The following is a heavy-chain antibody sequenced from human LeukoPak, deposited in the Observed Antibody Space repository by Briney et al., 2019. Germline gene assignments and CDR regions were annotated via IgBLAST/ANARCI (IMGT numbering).Heavy chain of an antibody. CDR2: IYPGDSDT. J-gene: IGHJ6*02. D-gene: IGHD3-22*01. Sequence: GESLKISCKGSGYSFTSYWIGWVRQMPGKGLEWMGIIYPGDSDTRYSPSFQGQVTISADKSISTAYLQWSSLKASDTAMYYCARSADSSGYYYVGSYYYYSMDVWGQGTTVTVSS. CDR3: ARSADSSGYYYVGSYYYYSMDV. V-gene: IGHV5-51*01. CDR1: GYSFTSYW.